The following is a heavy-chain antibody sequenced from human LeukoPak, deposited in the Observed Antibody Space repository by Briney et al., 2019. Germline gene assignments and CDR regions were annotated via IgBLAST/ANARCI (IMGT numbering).Heavy chain of an antibody. J-gene: IGHJ5*02. Sequence: ASVKVSCKASGYTFTGYCMHWVRQAPGQGLEWMGWINPNSGDTNYAQKFQGRVTMTRDTSISTAYMELSRLTSDDTAMYYCARDRTSGYNWFDPWGQGTLVTVSS. D-gene: IGHD3-22*01. V-gene: IGHV1-2*02. CDR1: GYTFTGYC. CDR2: INPNSGDT. CDR3: ARDRTSGYNWFDP.